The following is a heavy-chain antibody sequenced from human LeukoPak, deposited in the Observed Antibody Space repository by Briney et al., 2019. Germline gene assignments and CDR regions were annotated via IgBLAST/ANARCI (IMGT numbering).Heavy chain of an antibody. CDR2: ISGSGGST. Sequence: GGSLRLSCAASGFTFSSYAMIWVRQAPGKGLEWVSAISGSGGSTYYADSVKGRFTISRDNSKNTLYLQMNSLRAEDTAVYYCAKDGLPYYYDSSGYYPWYFDYWGQGTLVTVSS. J-gene: IGHJ4*02. CDR1: GFTFSSYA. CDR3: AKDGLPYYYDSSGYYPWYFDY. V-gene: IGHV3-23*01. D-gene: IGHD3-22*01.